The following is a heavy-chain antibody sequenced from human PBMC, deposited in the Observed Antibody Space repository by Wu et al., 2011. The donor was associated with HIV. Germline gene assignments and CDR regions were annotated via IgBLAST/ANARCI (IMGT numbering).Heavy chain of an antibody. D-gene: IGHD2-21*02. V-gene: IGHV1-69*05. CDR3: XRVKGPASDCGGDCYAFDI. J-gene: IGHJ3*02. CDR2: LIPIFTTV. CDR1: GGTFNSYV. Sequence: QVQLVQSGAEVKKPGSSVKVPCKASGGTFNSYVISWVRQAPGQGLEWMGGLIPIFTTVNYAQKFQGRVTITTDESTSTAYMELSSLRSEDTAVYYCXRVKGPASDCGGDCYAFDIWGQGQWSPSLQ.